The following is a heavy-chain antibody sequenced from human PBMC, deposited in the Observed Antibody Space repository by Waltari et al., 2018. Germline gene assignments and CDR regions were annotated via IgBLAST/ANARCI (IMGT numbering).Heavy chain of an antibody. CDR1: GFRFSGPA. CDR2: IRNKANNYAT. CDR3: SRVASYWYFDL. V-gene: IGHV3-73*01. J-gene: IGHJ2*01. Sequence: EVQLVESGGALVQPGGSLKLSCVGSGFRFSGPAIHWVRQAPGAGLEWVGHIRNKANNYATEIAASVRGRFTISRDDSKNTVFLQMDRVTVEDTAVYFCSRVASYWYFDLWGRGTLVTVSS.